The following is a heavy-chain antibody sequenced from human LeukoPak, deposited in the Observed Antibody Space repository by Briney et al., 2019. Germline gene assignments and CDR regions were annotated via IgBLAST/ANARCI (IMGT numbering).Heavy chain of an antibody. D-gene: IGHD1-26*01. CDR3: ARESGSYKLSYFDY. Sequence: PSETLSLTCAVYGGSFSGYYWSWIRQPPGKGLEWIGEINHSGSTNYNPSLKSRVTISVDTSKNQFSLKLSSVTAADTAVYYCARESGSYKLSYFDYWGQGTPVTVSS. CDR2: INHSGST. CDR1: GGSFSGYY. V-gene: IGHV4-34*01. J-gene: IGHJ4*02.